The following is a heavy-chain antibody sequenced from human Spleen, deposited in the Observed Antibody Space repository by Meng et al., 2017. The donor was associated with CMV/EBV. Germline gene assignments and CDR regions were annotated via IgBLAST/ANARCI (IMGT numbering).Heavy chain of an antibody. D-gene: IGHD6-6*01. J-gene: IGHJ4*02. Sequence: GGSLRLSCAGSGFTVSRYWMSWVRQASGKGLEWVANINQDGSEIYHVDSVKGRFSISRDNSKNTVYLQLNSLRAEDTAVYYCAKAIEARPAGHFDYWGQGTLVTVSS. CDR2: INQDGSEI. CDR3: AKAIEARPAGHFDY. CDR1: GFTVSRYW. V-gene: IGHV3-7*03.